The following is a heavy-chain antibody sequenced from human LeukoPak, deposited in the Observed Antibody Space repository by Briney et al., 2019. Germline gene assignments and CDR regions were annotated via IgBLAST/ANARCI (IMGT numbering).Heavy chain of an antibody. V-gene: IGHV3-21*01. D-gene: IGHD2-2*02. CDR2: ITSSSYI. Sequence: GGSLRLSCAASGFTFSTYWMSWVRKAPGKGLEWVSSITSSSYIYYADSVKGRFTISRDNAKNSLYLQMNSLRAEDTALYYCARDRELRYCSSTTCYNYFAMDVWGQGTTVTVSS. J-gene: IGHJ6*02. CDR1: GFTFSTYW. CDR3: ARDRELRYCSSTTCYNYFAMDV.